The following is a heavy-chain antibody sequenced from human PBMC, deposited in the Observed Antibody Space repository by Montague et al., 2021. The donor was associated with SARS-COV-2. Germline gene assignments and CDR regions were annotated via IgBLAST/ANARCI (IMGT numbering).Heavy chain of an antibody. J-gene: IGHJ6*01. CDR1: GFTFSSYW. D-gene: IGHD2-2*01. CDR2: IKQDGSEK. Sequence: SLRLSCAASGFTFSSYWMSWVRQAPGKGLEWVANIKQDGSEKYYVDSVNGRFTISRDNAKNSLYLQMNSLRAEDTAVYYCARDSFVVVPAASNYYYYYGMDVWGQGTTVTVSS. CDR3: ARDSFVVVPAASNYYYYYGMDV. V-gene: IGHV3-7*01.